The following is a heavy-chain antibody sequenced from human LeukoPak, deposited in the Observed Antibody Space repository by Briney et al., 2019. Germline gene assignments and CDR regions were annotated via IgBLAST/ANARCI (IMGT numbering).Heavy chain of an antibody. CDR2: IYPGDSDT. CDR3: ARRGRGYCSGGSCYVDY. Sequence: GESLKISCKGSGYSFTSYWIGGVRQMPGKGLEWMGIIYPGDSDTRYSPSFQGQVTISADKSISTAYLQWSSLKASDTAMYYCARRGRGYCSGGSCYVDYWGQGTLVTVSS. J-gene: IGHJ4*02. V-gene: IGHV5-51*01. CDR1: GYSFTSYW. D-gene: IGHD2-15*01.